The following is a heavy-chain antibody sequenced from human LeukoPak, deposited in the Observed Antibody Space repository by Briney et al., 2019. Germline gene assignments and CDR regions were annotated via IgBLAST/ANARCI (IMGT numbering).Heavy chain of an antibody. V-gene: IGHV4-61*02. D-gene: IGHD3-10*01. J-gene: IGHJ6*03. Sequence: SQTLSLTCTVSGGSISSGSYYWSWIRQPAGKGLEWIGRIYTSGSTNYNPSLKSRVTISVDTSKNQFPLKLSSVTAADTAVYYCARLRGLDMDVWGKGTTVAVSS. CDR3: ARLRGLDMDV. CDR1: GGSISSGSYY. CDR2: IYTSGST.